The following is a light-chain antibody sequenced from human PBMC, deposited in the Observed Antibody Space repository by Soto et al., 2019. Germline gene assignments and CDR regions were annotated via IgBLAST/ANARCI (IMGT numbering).Light chain of an antibody. Sequence: EIVMTQSPLSLPVTPGEPASISCRSSQSLLHSNGYNYLDWYLQRPGQSPQLLIYLNSLRASGVPDRFSGSGSGTDFTLKISRVEAEDIGVYYCMQALQTPTTFGPGTKVDF. J-gene: IGKJ3*01. CDR2: LNS. V-gene: IGKV2-28*01. CDR3: MQALQTPTT. CDR1: QSLLHSNGYNY.